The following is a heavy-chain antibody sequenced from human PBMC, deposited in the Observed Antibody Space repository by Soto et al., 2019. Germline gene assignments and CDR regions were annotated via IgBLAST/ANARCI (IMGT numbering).Heavy chain of an antibody. Sequence: GGSLRLSCAASGFTLSSYWMSWVRQAPGKGLEWVANINQYGSERYYVDSVKGRFTISRDNAKNSLYLQMNSLRAEDTAVYYCAREGSGSNYANWFDPWGQGTLVTVSS. D-gene: IGHD4-4*01. CDR1: GFTLSSYW. J-gene: IGHJ5*02. CDR3: AREGSGSNYANWFDP. V-gene: IGHV3-7*01. CDR2: INQYGSER.